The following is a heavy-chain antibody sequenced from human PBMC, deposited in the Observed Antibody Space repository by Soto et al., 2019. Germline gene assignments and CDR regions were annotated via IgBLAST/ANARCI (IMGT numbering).Heavy chain of an antibody. J-gene: IGHJ4*02. D-gene: IGHD6-19*01. V-gene: IGHV1-2*02. Sequence: SVKVSCKASGYTFTGYYMHWVRQAPGQGLEWMGWINPNSGGTNYAQKFQGRVTMTRDTSISTAYMELSRLRSDDTAVYYCARAVAGPDHYFDYWGQGTLVTVSS. CDR3: ARAVAGPDHYFDY. CDR1: GYTFTGYY. CDR2: INPNSGGT.